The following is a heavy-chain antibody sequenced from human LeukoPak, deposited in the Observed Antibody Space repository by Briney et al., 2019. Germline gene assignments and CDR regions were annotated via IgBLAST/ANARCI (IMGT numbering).Heavy chain of an antibody. V-gene: IGHV3-48*03. CDR2: ISSSGSTI. J-gene: IGHJ4*02. CDR3: ARDYYDSSGCYSQSY. CDR1: GFTFSDYE. Sequence: GGSLRLACAASGFTFSDYEMNWVRQAPGKGLEWVSHISSSGSTIYYADSVKGRFTISRDNAKNSLYLQMNSLRAEDTAVYYCARDYYDSSGCYSQSYWGQGTRVTVSS. D-gene: IGHD3-22*01.